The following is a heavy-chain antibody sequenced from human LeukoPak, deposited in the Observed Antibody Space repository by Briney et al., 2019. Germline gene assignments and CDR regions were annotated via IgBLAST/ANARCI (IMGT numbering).Heavy chain of an antibody. Sequence: GASVKVSCKASGYTFTSYGISWVRQAPGRGLEWMGWISAYNGNTNYAQKLQGRVTMTTDTSTSTAYMELRSLRPDDTAVYYCARRRITMVRGKTHPTQFDDYWGQGTLVTVSS. CDR1: GYTFTSYG. CDR3: ARRRITMVRGKTHPTQFDDY. V-gene: IGHV1-18*01. CDR2: ISAYNGNT. J-gene: IGHJ4*02. D-gene: IGHD3-10*01.